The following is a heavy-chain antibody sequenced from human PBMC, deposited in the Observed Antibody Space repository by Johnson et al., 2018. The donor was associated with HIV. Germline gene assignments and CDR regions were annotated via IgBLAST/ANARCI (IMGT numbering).Heavy chain of an antibody. CDR1: GFIFNDYG. J-gene: IGHJ3*01. CDR3: AKDQWSSSWTNDAFDF. D-gene: IGHD6-13*01. CDR2: INWNGGTT. V-gene: IGHV3-20*04. Sequence: VQLVESGVGVVRPGGSLRLSCAASGFIFNDYGMSWVRQVPGKGLELVSTINWNGGTTTYADSVTGRFTISRDNSKNTLYLQINSLRAEDTAVYYCAKDQWSSSWTNDAFDFWGQGTMVTVSS.